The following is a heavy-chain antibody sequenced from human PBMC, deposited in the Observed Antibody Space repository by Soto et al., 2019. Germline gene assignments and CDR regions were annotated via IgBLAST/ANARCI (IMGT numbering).Heavy chain of an antibody. CDR1: GFTVSSTNY. V-gene: IGHV3-53*01. Sequence: EVQVVESGGGLIQPGGSLRLSCVVSGFTVSSTNYMSWVRQAPGKGLEWVSVIYSGGTTFYADSVKGRFTISRDNSKNKLYRQMNSLRAEDTSVYYCHGYGYWGQGTLVTVSS. D-gene: IGHD5-12*01. CDR2: IYSGGTT. CDR3: HGYGY. J-gene: IGHJ4*02.